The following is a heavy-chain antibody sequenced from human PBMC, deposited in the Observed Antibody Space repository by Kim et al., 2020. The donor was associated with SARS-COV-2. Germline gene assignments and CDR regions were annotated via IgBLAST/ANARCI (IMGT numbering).Heavy chain of an antibody. V-gene: IGHV4-30-2*04. Sequence: PSLKGRVTISLDTSENPFSLKLSSVTAADTAMYYCAGTISGSYYDGFDYWGQGTLVTVSS. J-gene: IGHJ4*02. D-gene: IGHD1-26*01. CDR3: AGTISGSYYDGFDY.